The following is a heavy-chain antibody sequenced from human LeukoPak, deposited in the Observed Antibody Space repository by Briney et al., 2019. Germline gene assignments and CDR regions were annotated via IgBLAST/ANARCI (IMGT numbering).Heavy chain of an antibody. D-gene: IGHD3-10*01. CDR2: INHSGST. CDR3: ARGWGITMVRGVISFDY. Sequence: SETLSLTCAVYGGSFSSYYWSWIRQPPGKGLEWIGEINHSGSTNYNPSLKSRVTISVDTSKNQFSLKLSSVTAADTAVYYCARGWGITMVRGVISFDYWGQGTLVTVSS. J-gene: IGHJ4*02. V-gene: IGHV4-34*01. CDR1: GGSFSSYY.